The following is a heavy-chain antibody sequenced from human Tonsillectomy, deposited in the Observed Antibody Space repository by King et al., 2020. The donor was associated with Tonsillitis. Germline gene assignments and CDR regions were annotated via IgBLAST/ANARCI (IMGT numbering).Heavy chain of an antibody. V-gene: IGHV3-33*08. D-gene: IGHD5-18*01. Sequence: VQLVESGGGVVQPGRSLRLSCAASGFTFSSYGMHWVRQAPGKGLEWVAVIWYDGRNKYYADSVKGRFTISRDNSKNTLYLQMNSLRAEDTAVYYCARDLGGYSYGLDYWGQGTLVTVSS. CDR1: GFTFSSYG. J-gene: IGHJ4*02. CDR2: IWYDGRNK. CDR3: ARDLGGYSYGLDY.